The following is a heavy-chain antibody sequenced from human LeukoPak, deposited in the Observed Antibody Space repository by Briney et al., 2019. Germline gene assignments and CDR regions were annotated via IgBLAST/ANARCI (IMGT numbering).Heavy chain of an antibody. V-gene: IGHV4-59*08. CDR2: ISYSGST. J-gene: IGHJ4*02. D-gene: IGHD6-19*01. Sequence: PSETLSLTCTVSGGSISSYYWSWIRQPPGKGLEWIGHISYSGSTNYNPSLKSRVTISVDTSMSQFSLKLNSVTAADTAVYYCARHKTEKQWLVPLDYWGQGTLVTVST. CDR1: GGSISSYY. CDR3: ARHKTEKQWLVPLDY.